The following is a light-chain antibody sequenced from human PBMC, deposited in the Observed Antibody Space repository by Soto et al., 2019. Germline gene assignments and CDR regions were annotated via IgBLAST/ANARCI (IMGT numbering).Light chain of an antibody. CDR2: GAS. J-gene: IGKJ4*01. V-gene: IGKV3-20*01. CDR1: QSVSSSY. CDR3: QQYGSPSLT. Sequence: EIVLTQSPGTLSLSPGERATLSCRASQSVSSSYLAWYQQKPGQAPRLLIYGASSRATGIPDRFSGSGSGTDFTLTISRLEPEDFAVYYCQQYGSPSLTFGGGTQVEIK.